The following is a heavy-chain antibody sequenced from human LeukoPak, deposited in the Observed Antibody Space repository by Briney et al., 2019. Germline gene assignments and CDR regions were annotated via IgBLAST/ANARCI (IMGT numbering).Heavy chain of an antibody. CDR2: ISYDGSNK. CDR3: ARTPVTVYGMDV. J-gene: IGHJ6*04. V-gene: IGHV3-30*04. CDR1: GSTFSSYA. D-gene: IGHD4-17*01. Sequence: GGSLRLSCAASGSTFSSYAMHWVRQAPGKGLEWGAVISYDGSNKYYADSVKGRFTISRDNSKNTLYLQMNSLRAEDTAVYYCARTPVTVYGMDVWGKGPTVTVSS.